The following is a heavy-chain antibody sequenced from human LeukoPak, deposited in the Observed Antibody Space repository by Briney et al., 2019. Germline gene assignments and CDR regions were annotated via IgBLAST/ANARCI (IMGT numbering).Heavy chain of an antibody. Sequence: SETLSLTCTVSGGSISSYYWSWIRQPPGKGLEWIGYIYYSGSTNYNPSLKSRVTISVDTSKNQFSLKLSSVTAADTAVYYCARGRGAAGTGYWGQGTLVTVSS. CDR2: IYYSGST. CDR1: GGSISSYY. D-gene: IGHD6-13*01. J-gene: IGHJ4*02. CDR3: ARGRGAAGTGY. V-gene: IGHV4-59*08.